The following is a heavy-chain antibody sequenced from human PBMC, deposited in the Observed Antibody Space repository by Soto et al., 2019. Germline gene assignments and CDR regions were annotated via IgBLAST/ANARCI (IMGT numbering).Heavy chain of an antibody. Sequence: EVQLLESGGGLVQPGGSLRLSCAASGFTFSSYAMSWVRQAPGKGLEWVSAISGSGGSTYYADSVKGRFTISRDNSKNTLYLQMNSLRAEDTAVYYCGKEPLRSHEERGPFDYWGQGTLVTVSS. CDR3: GKEPLRSHEERGPFDY. V-gene: IGHV3-23*01. D-gene: IGHD5-12*01. CDR1: GFTFSSYA. J-gene: IGHJ4*02. CDR2: ISGSGGST.